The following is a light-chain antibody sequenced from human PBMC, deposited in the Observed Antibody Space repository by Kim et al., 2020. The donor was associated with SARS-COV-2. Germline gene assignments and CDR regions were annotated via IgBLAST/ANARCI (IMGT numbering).Light chain of an antibody. CDR2: WAS. J-gene: IGKJ2*01. CDR3: QQYYSTPYT. CDR1: QSVLYSSTNKNY. V-gene: IGKV4-1*01. Sequence: SATINCKSSQSVLYSSTNKNYLAWYQQKSGQPPKLVLYWASTRESGVPDRFSGSGSGTDFTLTISSLQAEDVAVYYCQQYYSTPYTFGQGTKLEIK.